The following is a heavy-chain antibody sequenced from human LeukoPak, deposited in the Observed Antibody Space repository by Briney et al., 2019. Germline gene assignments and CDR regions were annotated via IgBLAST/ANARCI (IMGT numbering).Heavy chain of an antibody. CDR1: GFDISYNY. V-gene: IGHV3-53*01. Sequence: PGGSLRLSCAASGFDISYNYVGWVCQAPGKGLEWVSVIHTGGTTHYADSVKGRFTISKDNSNNTVYLQMNSVGVEDTAVYYCARVWFGYFFQWGQGALVTVSS. CDR2: IHTGGTT. D-gene: IGHD3-10*01. J-gene: IGHJ4*02. CDR3: ARVWFGYFFQ.